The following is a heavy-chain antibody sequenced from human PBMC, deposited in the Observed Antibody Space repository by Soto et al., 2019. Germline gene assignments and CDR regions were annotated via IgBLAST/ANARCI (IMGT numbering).Heavy chain of an antibody. CDR2: ISGSGGST. CDR1: GFTFSSYV. CDR3: AKGDYGDEYNWFDP. V-gene: IGHV3-23*01. D-gene: IGHD4-17*01. Sequence: GESLKISCAASGFTFSSYVMSWVRQAPGKGLEWVSAISGSGGSTYYADSVKGRFTISRDNSKNTLYLQMNSLRAEDTAVYYCAKGDYGDEYNWFDPWGQGTLVTVSS. J-gene: IGHJ5*02.